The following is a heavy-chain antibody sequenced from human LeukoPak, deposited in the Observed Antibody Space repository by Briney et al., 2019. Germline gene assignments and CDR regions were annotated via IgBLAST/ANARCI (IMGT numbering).Heavy chain of an antibody. Sequence: GGSLRLSCAASGFAFSGSTVHWVRRASGKGLEWVGRIRSKPSSYATVYAESVKGRFTISRDDSKNTAYLQMNSLETEDTAVYYCSSGTGYYDYGMDVWGQGTTITVSS. D-gene: IGHD1-26*01. CDR2: IRSKPSSYAT. CDR3: SSGTGYYDYGMDV. J-gene: IGHJ6*02. V-gene: IGHV3-73*01. CDR1: GFAFSGST.